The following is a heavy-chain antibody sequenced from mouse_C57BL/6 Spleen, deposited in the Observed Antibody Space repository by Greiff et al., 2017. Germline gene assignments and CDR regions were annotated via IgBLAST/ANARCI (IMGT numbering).Heavy chain of an antibody. D-gene: IGHD1-1*01. Sequence: QVQLQQPGAELVRPGSSVKLSCKASGYTFTSYWMHWVKQRPIQGLEWIGNIDPSDSETNYNQKFKDKATLTVDKSSSTAYMQLSSLTSEDSAVYYCARKGAVVFDYWGQGTTLTVSS. CDR3: ARKGAVVFDY. V-gene: IGHV1-52*01. CDR2: IDPSDSET. J-gene: IGHJ2*01. CDR1: GYTFTSYW.